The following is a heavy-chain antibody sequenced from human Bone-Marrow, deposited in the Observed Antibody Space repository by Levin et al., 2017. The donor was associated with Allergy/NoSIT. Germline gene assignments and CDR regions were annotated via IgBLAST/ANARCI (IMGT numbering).Heavy chain of an antibody. CDR1: GFTFSSYA. Sequence: SCAASGFTFSSYAMHWVRQAPGKGLEWVAVISYDGSNKYYADSVKGRFTISRDNSKNTLYLQMNSLRAEDTAVYYCARVSDFSGSYYSYYYGMDVWGQGTTVTVSS. V-gene: IGHV3-30-3*01. J-gene: IGHJ6*02. CDR2: ISYDGSNK. D-gene: IGHD3-10*01. CDR3: ARVSDFSGSYYSYYYGMDV.